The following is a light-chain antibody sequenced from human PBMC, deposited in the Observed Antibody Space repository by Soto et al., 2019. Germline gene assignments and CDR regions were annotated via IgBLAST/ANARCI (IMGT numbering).Light chain of an antibody. J-gene: IGLJ2*01. CDR1: SSDIRAYNF. V-gene: IGLV2-14*03. CDR3: TSWTTSTTMV. CDR2: DVN. Sequence: QSALTQPASVSGSPGQSITISCTGTSSDIRAYNFVSWYQQHPGKAPMLMPYDVNIRPPGVSNRFSGSTSGNTASLTISGLQAEDEDDYYCTSWTTSTTMVFGGGTKVTVL.